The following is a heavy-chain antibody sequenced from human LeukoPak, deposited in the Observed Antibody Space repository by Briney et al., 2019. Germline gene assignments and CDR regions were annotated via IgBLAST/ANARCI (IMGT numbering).Heavy chain of an antibody. D-gene: IGHD3-10*01. CDR3: ARERLTYYYGSGSSY. V-gene: IGHV1-18*01. Sequence: ASVKVSCKASGYTFTSYGVSWVRQAPGQGLEWMGWISAYNGNTNYAQKLQGRVTMTTDTSTSTAYMELRSLRSDDTAVYYCARERLTYYYGSGSSYWGQGTLVTVSS. J-gene: IGHJ4*02. CDR1: GYTFTSYG. CDR2: ISAYNGNT.